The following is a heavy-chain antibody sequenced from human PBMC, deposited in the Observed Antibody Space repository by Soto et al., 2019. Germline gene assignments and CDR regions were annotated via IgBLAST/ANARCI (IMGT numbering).Heavy chain of an antibody. D-gene: IGHD6-19*01. CDR2: IYYSGST. Sequence: SETLSLTCTVAAGSVSSGRFYWSWIRQPPGKGLEWIGYIYYSGSTKYNPSLRSRVTISVDTSKNQFSLKLTSVAAADTAVYYCARSGSGSGWLGGQGTLVTVSS. V-gene: IGHV4-61*01. CDR1: AGSVSSGRFY. J-gene: IGHJ4*02. CDR3: ARSGSGSGWL.